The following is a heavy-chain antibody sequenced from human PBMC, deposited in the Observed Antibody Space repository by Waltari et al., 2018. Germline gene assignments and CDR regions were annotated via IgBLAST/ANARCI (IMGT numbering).Heavy chain of an antibody. CDR2: INPGGGST. CDR1: GYTFTSYH. CDR3: ARSRILTGYFPNEEFDN. J-gene: IGHJ4*02. Sequence: QVQLVQSCPEVKKPGASVRLSCQASGYTFTSYHLNLVRPAPGQGPEWMGVINPGGGSTIYAQKFQGRVTMSRDTSTSTVYMELSSLRSEDTAVYYCARSRILTGYFPNEEFDNWGQGTLVTVSS. V-gene: IGHV1-46*01. D-gene: IGHD3-9*01.